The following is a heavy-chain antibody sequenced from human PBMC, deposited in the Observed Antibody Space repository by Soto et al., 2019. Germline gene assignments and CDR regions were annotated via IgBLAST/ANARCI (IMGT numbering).Heavy chain of an antibody. J-gene: IGHJ6*02. V-gene: IGHV4-31*03. CDR1: GGSLSSGGYY. Sequence: SETLSLTCTVSGGSLSSGGYYWSWIRQHPGKGLEWIGYIYYSGDTYYNPSLKSRVTISVDTSKNQFSLRLSSVTAADTAVYYCARWAPIVVVPAASDYYYYGMDVWGQGTTVT. CDR3: ARWAPIVVVPAASDYYYYGMDV. CDR2: IYYSGDT. D-gene: IGHD2-2*01.